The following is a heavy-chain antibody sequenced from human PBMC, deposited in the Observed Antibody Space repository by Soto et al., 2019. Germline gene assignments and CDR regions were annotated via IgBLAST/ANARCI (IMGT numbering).Heavy chain of an antibody. D-gene: IGHD3-22*01. CDR2: IIPIFGTA. CDR1: GGTFSSYA. Sequence: SVKVSCKASGGTFSSYAISWVRQAPGQGLEWMGGIIPIFGTANYAQKFQGRVTITADESTSTAYMELSSLRSEDTAAYYCAGHSSGYFHEGDYWGQGTLVTVSS. V-gene: IGHV1-69*13. J-gene: IGHJ4*02. CDR3: AGHSSGYFHEGDY.